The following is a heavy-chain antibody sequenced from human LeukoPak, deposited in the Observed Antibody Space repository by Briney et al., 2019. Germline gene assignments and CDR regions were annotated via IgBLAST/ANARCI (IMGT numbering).Heavy chain of an antibody. CDR2: ITSDSVTM. D-gene: IGHD3-10*01. CDR3: ARLTGSGSYSKGFDY. J-gene: IGHJ4*02. CDR1: GFTFSTYS. V-gene: IGHV3-48*01. Sequence: GGSLRLSCAASGFTFSTYSMNWVRQPPGKGLEWVSYITSDSVTMFYADSVKGRFTISRDNAENSLYLQMNSLRAEDTAVYYCARLTGSGSYSKGFDYWGQGTLVTVSS.